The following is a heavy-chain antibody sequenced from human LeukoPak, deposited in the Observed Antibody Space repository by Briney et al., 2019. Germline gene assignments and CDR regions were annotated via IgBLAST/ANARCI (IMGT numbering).Heavy chain of an antibody. Sequence: GGSLRLSCAVSGFTFDDYAMHWVRQPPGKGLEWVSAISWNGGTIGYADSVKGRYTISRDNAKNSLYLQMNSLRTEDTAFYYCAKGQQLILNWFDPGGQGTLVTVSS. J-gene: IGHJ5*02. CDR3: AKGQQLILNWFDP. D-gene: IGHD6-13*01. CDR2: ISWNGGTI. CDR1: GFTFDDYA. V-gene: IGHV3-9*01.